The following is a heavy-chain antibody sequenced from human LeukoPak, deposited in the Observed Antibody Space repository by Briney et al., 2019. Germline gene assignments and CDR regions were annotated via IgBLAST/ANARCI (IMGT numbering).Heavy chain of an antibody. CDR1: GYTFTSYG. V-gene: IGHV1-18*01. J-gene: IGHJ6*02. Sequence: ASVKVSCKASGYTFTSYGISWVRQAPGQALEWMGWISAYNGNTNYAQKLQGRVTMTTDTSTSTAYMELRSLRSDDTAVYYCARDEDQLPTSYYYYYYGMDVWGQGTTVTVSS. D-gene: IGHD2-2*01. CDR2: ISAYNGNT. CDR3: ARDEDQLPTSYYYYYYGMDV.